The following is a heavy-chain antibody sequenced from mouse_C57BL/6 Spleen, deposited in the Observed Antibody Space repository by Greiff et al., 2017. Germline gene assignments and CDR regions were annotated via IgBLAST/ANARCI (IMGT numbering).Heavy chain of an antibody. Sequence: QVQLQQSGAELVKPGASVKISCKASGYAFSSYWMNWVKQRPGQGLEWIGQIYPGDGDTNYNGKFKGKATLTADKSSSTAYMQLSSLTSEDSAVYFCARKGGGYDDYFDYWGQGTTLTVSS. J-gene: IGHJ2*01. CDR1: GYAFSSYW. V-gene: IGHV1-80*01. CDR3: ARKGGGYDDYFDY. D-gene: IGHD2-2*01. CDR2: IYPGDGDT.